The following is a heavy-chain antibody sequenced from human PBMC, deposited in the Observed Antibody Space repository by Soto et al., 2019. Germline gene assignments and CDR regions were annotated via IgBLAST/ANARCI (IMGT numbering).Heavy chain of an antibody. CDR2: IIPIFGTA. J-gene: IGHJ6*02. Sequence: QVQLVQSGAEVKKPGSSVKVSCKASGGTFSSYAISWVRQAPGQGLEWMGGIIPIFGTANYAQKFQGRVTITADESTSKGYMEVRSLRSEDTAVYYCARDPAYCSGGSCYPPINHYYYYYGMDVWGQGTTVTVSS. V-gene: IGHV1-69*01. CDR3: ARDPAYCSGGSCYPPINHYYYYYGMDV. D-gene: IGHD2-15*01. CDR1: GGTFSSYA.